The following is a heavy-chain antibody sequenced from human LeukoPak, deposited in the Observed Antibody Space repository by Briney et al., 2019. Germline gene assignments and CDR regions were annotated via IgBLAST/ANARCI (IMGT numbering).Heavy chain of an antibody. CDR2: INPSDSYT. Sequence: ASVKVSCKASGYTFTSYYMHWVRQAPGQGLEWMGIINPSDSYTSYAQTFQGRVTVTRDTSTSTVYMELNSLRSEDTAVYYCAREDNSFDYWGQGTLVTVSS. V-gene: IGHV1-46*01. CDR3: AREDNSFDY. D-gene: IGHD1-14*01. J-gene: IGHJ4*02. CDR1: GYTFTSYY.